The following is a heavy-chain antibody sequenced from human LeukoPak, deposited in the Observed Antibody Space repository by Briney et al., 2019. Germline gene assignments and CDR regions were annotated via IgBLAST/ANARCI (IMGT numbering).Heavy chain of an antibody. Sequence: GGSLRLSCAASGFTFDDYGMSWVRQAPGKGLEWVSGINWNGGSTGYADSVKGRFTISRDNAKNSLYLQMNSLRAEDTAVYYCAKDLLPYSGSYYSFDYWGQGTLVTVSS. CDR1: GFTFDDYG. V-gene: IGHV3-20*04. CDR3: AKDLLPYSGSYYSFDY. D-gene: IGHD1-26*01. CDR2: INWNGGST. J-gene: IGHJ4*02.